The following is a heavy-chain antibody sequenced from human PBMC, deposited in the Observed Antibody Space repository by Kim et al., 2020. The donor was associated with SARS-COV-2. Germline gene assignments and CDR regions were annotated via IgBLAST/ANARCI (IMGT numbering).Heavy chain of an antibody. D-gene: IGHD6-13*01. J-gene: IGHJ5*02. CDR2: IYHSGST. Sequence: SETLSLTCAVSGGSISSGGYSWSWIRQPPGKGLEWIGYIYHSGSTYYNPSLKSRVTISVDRSKNQFSLKLSSVTAADTAVYYCARAVVWSSSWRWNWFDPWGQGTLVTVSS. CDR1: GGSISSGGYS. V-gene: IGHV4-30-2*01. CDR3: ARAVVWSSSWRWNWFDP.